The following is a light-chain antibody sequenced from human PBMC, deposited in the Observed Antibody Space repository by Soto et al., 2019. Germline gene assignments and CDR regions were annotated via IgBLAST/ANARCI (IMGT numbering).Light chain of an antibody. J-gene: IGLJ1*01. CDR1: SSDVGGYNY. CDR3: SSYTSSTSLDA. V-gene: IGLV2-14*01. CDR2: EVS. Sequence: QSVLTQPASVSGSPGQSITISCTGTSSDVGGYNYVSWYQQHPGKAPKLMIYEVSNRPSGVSIRFSGSKSGNTASLTISGLQAEDEADYYCSSYTSSTSLDAFGTGTKVTVL.